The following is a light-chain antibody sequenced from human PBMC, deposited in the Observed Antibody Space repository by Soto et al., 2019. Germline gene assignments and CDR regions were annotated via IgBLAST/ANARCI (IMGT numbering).Light chain of an antibody. CDR2: DAS. J-gene: IGKJ1*01. Sequence: DIQMTQSPSTLSGSVGDRVTITCRASQSISILLAWYQQKPGKAPKLLIYDASSLESGVPSRFSGSGSGTEFTLTISSLQPDDFATYYCQQYNSYSPWTFGQGTKVDIK. V-gene: IGKV1-5*01. CDR3: QQYNSYSPWT. CDR1: QSISIL.